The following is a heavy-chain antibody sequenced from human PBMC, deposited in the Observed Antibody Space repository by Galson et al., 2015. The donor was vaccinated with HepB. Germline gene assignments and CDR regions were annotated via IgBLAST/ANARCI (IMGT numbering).Heavy chain of an antibody. V-gene: IGHV3-30*18. D-gene: IGHD5-12*01. CDR2: ISYDGSNK. Sequence: SLRLSCAASGLTFSSYGMHWVRQAPGKGLEWVAVISYDGSNKYYADSVKGRFTISRDNSKNTLYLQMNSLRAEDTAVYYCANAAGYSGYDPPAPFEYWGQGTLVTVSS. J-gene: IGHJ4*02. CDR1: GLTFSSYG. CDR3: ANAAGYSGYDPPAPFEY.